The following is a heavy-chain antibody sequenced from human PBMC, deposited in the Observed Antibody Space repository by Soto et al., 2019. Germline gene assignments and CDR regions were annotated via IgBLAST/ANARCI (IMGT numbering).Heavy chain of an antibody. J-gene: IGHJ6*03. V-gene: IGHV4-59*08. CDR1: GGSISSYY. Sequence: SETLSLTCTVSGGSISSYYWSWIRQPPGKGLEWIGYIYYSGSTNYNPSLKSRVTISVDTSKNQFSLKLSSVTAADTAVYYCARHLRYGSGAQYYYMDVWGKGTTVTVSS. CDR3: ARHLRYGSGAQYYYMDV. CDR2: IYYSGST. D-gene: IGHD3-10*01.